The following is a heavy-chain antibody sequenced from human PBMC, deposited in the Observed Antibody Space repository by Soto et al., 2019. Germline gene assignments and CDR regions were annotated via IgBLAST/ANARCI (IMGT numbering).Heavy chain of an antibody. V-gene: IGHV3-64*01. CDR1: GFTFSSYA. D-gene: IGHD3-3*01. CDR2: ISSNGGST. J-gene: IGHJ6*03. Sequence: PGGSLRLSCAASGFTFSSYAMHWVRQAPGKGLEYVSAISSNGGSTYYANSVKGRFTISRDNSKNTLYLQMGSLRAEDMAVYYCARDQVMYRPRYDFWSGYYTSYYYYYMDVWGKGTTVTVSS. CDR3: ARDQVMYRPRYDFWSGYYTSYYYYYMDV.